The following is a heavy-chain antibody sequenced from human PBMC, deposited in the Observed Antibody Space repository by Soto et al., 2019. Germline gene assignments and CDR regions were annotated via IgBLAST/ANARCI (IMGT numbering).Heavy chain of an antibody. CDR1: GGSISSYY. V-gene: IGHV4-59*01. Sequence: QVQLQESGPGLVKPSETLSLTCTVSGGSISSYYWSWIRQPPGKGLEWIGYIYYSGSTNYNPSLKRRATLSVDTSMTQFSLTLSSVTAADTAVYYCARTHCSGGSCYSLPWFAPWGQGTLVTVSS. D-gene: IGHD2-15*01. CDR2: IYYSGST. CDR3: ARTHCSGGSCYSLPWFAP. J-gene: IGHJ5*02.